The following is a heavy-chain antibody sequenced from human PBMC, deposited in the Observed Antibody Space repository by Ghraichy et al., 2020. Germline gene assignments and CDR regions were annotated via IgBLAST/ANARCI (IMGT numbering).Heavy chain of an antibody. CDR3: APSEVGANED. CDR1: GFTFSSYA. J-gene: IGHJ4*02. Sequence: GGSLRLSCAASGFTFSSYAMHWVRQAPGKGLEWVAVISYDGSNKYYADSVKGRFTISRDNSKNTLYLQMNSLRAEDTAVYYCAPSEVGANEDWGQGTLVTVSS. D-gene: IGHD1-26*01. V-gene: IGHV3-30-3*01. CDR2: ISYDGSNK.